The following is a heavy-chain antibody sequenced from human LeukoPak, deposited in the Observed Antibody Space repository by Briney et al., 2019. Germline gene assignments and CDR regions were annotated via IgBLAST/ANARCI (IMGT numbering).Heavy chain of an antibody. D-gene: IGHD4-17*01. CDR1: GFSFSSDA. CDR2: ISGSGGST. V-gene: IGHV3-23*01. J-gene: IGHJ4*02. Sequence: TGGSLRLSCAASGFSFSSDAMSWVRQAPGKGLEWVSAISGSGGSTYYADSVKGRFTISRDNSKNTLYLQMNSLRAEDTAVYYCAKGMTTVTTEYDYWGQGTLVTVSS. CDR3: AKGMTTVTTEYDY.